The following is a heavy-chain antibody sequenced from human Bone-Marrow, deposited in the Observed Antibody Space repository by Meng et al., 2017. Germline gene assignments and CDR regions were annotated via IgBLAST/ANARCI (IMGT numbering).Heavy chain of an antibody. CDR1: GFTFSSYE. J-gene: IGHJ3*02. V-gene: IGHV3-21*06. Sequence: GGSLRLSCAASGFTFSSYEMNWVRQAPGKGLEWVSAISSSSSSILYADSVKGRFTISRDNAKNSLFLQMNSLRADDTAIYYCARDFGYGHAFDIWGQGTMVTVSS. CDR2: ISSSSSSI. CDR3: ARDFGYGHAFDI. D-gene: IGHD5-12*01.